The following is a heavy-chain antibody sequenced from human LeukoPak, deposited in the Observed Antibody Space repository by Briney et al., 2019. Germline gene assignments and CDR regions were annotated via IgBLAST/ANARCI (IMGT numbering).Heavy chain of an antibody. CDR2: ISYDGSNK. CDR3: ARAPERIAAAGTGWFDP. V-gene: IGHV3-30-3*01. J-gene: IGHJ5*02. Sequence: PGGSLRLSCAASGFTFSSYAMHWVRQAPGKGLEWVAVISYDGSNKYYADSVKGRFTTSRDNSKNTLYLQMNSLRAEDTAVYYCARAPERIAAAGTGWFDPWGQGTLVTVSS. D-gene: IGHD6-13*01. CDR1: GFTFSSYA.